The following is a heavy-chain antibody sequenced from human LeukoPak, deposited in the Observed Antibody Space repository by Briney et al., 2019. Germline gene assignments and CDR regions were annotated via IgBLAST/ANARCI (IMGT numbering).Heavy chain of an antibody. V-gene: IGHV3-23*01. CDR3: AKGNRLLWFGELLDNYYYYGMDV. CDR1: GFTFRDYA. J-gene: IGHJ6*02. Sequence: GGSLRLSCAASGFTFRDYAMTWVRQAPGKGLEWVSAISRSDGRTFYAASVKGRFTVSRDNSKNTLYLQMNSLRAEDTAVYYCAKGNRLLWFGELLDNYYYYGMDVWGQGTTVTVSS. D-gene: IGHD3-10*01. CDR2: ISRSDGRT.